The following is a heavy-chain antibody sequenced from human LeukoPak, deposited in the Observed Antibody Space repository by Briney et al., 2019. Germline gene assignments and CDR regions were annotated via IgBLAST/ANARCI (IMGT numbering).Heavy chain of an antibody. J-gene: IGHJ6*03. D-gene: IGHD3-9*01. CDR1: GFTFSNAW. CDR3: TTAGLRYFDWLPPSNYYYYYMDV. Sequence: GGSLRLSCAASGFTFSNAWMSWVRQAPGKGLEWVGRIKSKTDGGTTDYAAPVKGRFTISRDDSKNTLYLQMNSLKTEDTAVYYCTTAGLRYFDWLPPSNYYYYYMDVWGKGTTVTISS. V-gene: IGHV3-15*01. CDR2: IKSKTDGGTT.